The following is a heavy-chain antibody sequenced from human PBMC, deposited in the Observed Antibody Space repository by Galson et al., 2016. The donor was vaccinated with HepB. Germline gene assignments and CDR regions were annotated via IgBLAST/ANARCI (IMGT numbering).Heavy chain of an antibody. CDR3: ARDWGSGWYYFDS. J-gene: IGHJ4*02. Sequence: VKVSCKASGGSFSSYVISWVRQAPGQGLEWMGSIFATSNYAQKFQGRITITADKSTGTAYMELTSLTSEDTAVYFCARDWGSGWYYFDSWGQGTLVTVSS. D-gene: IGHD6-19*01. V-gene: IGHV1-69*13. CDR1: GGSFSSYV. CDR2: IFATS.